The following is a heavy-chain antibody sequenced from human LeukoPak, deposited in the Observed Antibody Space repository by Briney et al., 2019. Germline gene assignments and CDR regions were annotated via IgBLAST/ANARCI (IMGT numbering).Heavy chain of an antibody. Sequence: GGSLRLSCAASGFTLSDHYMDWVRQAPGKGLEWVGRTRNKANSYTTEYAASVKGRFTISRDDSKNSLYLQMNSLKTEDTAVYYCAREMEATIPFYYYYYMDVWGKGTTVTVSS. CDR2: TRNKANSYTT. J-gene: IGHJ6*03. V-gene: IGHV3-72*01. D-gene: IGHD5-12*01. CDR1: GFTLSDHY. CDR3: AREMEATIPFYYYYYMDV.